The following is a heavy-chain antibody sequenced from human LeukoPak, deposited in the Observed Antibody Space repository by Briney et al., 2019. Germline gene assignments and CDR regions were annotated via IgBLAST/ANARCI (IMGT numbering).Heavy chain of an antibody. CDR2: ISYDGSNE. D-gene: IGHD3-9*01. CDR3: TRAKQNILTGTFDY. CDR1: GFTFSSYV. V-gene: IGHV3-30*04. J-gene: IGHJ4*02. Sequence: GRSLRLSCAASGFTFSSYVMHWVRQAPGKGLEWVAIISYDGSNEYYADSVKGRFTTSRDNAKSSLYLQMNSLKTEDSAIYYCTRAKQNILTGTFDYWGQGTLVTVSS.